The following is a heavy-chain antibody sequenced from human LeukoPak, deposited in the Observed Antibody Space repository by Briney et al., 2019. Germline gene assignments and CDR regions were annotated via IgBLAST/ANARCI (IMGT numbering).Heavy chain of an antibody. CDR3: ARGLYSSGWAEYFHH. CDR1: GYPFTSYA. J-gene: IGHJ1*01. V-gene: IGHV1-3*01. Sequence: ASVKVSCTASGYPFTSYAMHWVRQAPGQRLEWMGWINAGNGNTKYSQKFQGRVTITRDTSASTAYMELSRLRSEDTAVYYCARGLYSSGWAEYFHHWGQGTLVTVSS. D-gene: IGHD6-19*01. CDR2: INAGNGNT.